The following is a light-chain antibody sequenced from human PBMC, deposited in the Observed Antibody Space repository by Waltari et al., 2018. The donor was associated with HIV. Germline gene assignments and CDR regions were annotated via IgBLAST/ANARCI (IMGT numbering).Light chain of an antibody. J-gene: IGKJ2*01. V-gene: IGKV3-15*01. CDR2: RSH. Sequence: EIILTQSPHTLSVSPGDRVTLSSRASQGVGPSLVCYQQRSGQPPRRLLSRSHRTSPGVSARFSGSGSGTDFTLTISNLQSGDFATYYCQQFATWPSYTFGQGTRLEI. CDR3: QQFATWPSYT. CDR1: QGVGPS.